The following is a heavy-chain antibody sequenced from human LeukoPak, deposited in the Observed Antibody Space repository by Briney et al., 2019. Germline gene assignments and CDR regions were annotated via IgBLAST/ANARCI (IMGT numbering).Heavy chain of an antibody. D-gene: IGHD3-22*01. CDR3: TGDNFDSSVKFDY. J-gene: IGHJ4*02. Sequence: GGSLRLSCVVSGFTFRTHGMHWVRQAPGKGLEWVAVIWYDGSNKYYADSVKGRFTISRDDSKNTAYLQMNSLKTEDTAVYYCTGDNFDSSVKFDYWGQGTLVTVSS. V-gene: IGHV3-33*01. CDR1: GFTFRTHG. CDR2: IWYDGSNK.